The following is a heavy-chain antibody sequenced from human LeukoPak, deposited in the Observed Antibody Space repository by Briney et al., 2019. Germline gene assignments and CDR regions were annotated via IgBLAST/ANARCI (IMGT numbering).Heavy chain of an antibody. D-gene: IGHD6-19*01. V-gene: IGHV3-23*01. CDR3: AKDEDSSGWYYIWFDP. CDR2: ISGSGGST. J-gene: IGHJ5*02. CDR1: GFTFSSYA. Sequence: PGGSLRLSCAASGFTFSSYAMSWVRQAPGKGLEWVSAISGSGGSTYYADSVKGRFTISRDNSKNTLYLQMNSLRAEDTAVYYCAKDEDSSGWYYIWFDPWGQGTLVTVSS.